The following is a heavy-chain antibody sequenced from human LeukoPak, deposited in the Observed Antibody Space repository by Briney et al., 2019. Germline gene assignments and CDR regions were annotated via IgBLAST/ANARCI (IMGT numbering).Heavy chain of an antibody. V-gene: IGHV3-74*01. D-gene: IGHD3-3*01. Sequence: GGSLRLSCAASGFTFSSYWMHWVRHAPGKGLVWVSRINSDGSSTSYADSVKGRFTISRDNAKNTLYLQMNSLRAEDTAVYYCARDPTYDFWSGYYTGAGWFDPWGQGTLVTVSS. J-gene: IGHJ5*02. CDR3: ARDPTYDFWSGYYTGAGWFDP. CDR2: INSDGSST. CDR1: GFTFSSYW.